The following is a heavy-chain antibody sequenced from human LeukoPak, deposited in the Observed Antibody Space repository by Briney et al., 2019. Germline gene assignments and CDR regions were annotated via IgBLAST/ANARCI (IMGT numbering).Heavy chain of an antibody. CDR3: ARVYGPVDY. D-gene: IGHD2-8*01. V-gene: IGHV4-38-2*02. CDR2: IYHTGNT. J-gene: IGHJ4*02. CDR1: GYSIGSGYY. Sequence: PSETLSLTCTVSGYSIGSGYYWGWVRQSPGKGLEWIGSIYHTGNTYYNPSLKSRVSISMDTSKNEFSLKLRSVTAADTAVYYCARVYGPVDYWGQGTLVTVSS.